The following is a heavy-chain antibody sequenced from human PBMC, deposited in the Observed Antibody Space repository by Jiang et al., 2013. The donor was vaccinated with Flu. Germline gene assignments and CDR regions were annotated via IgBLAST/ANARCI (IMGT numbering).Heavy chain of an antibody. Sequence: VQLLESGGGLVQPGGSLRLSCAASGFTVSSNYMSWVRQAPGKGLEWVSAIYSGGSTYYADSVKGRFTISRDNSKNTLYLQMNSLRAEDTAVYYCARGVFGSGSYFDYWGQGTLVTVSS. CDR3: ARGVFGSGSYFDY. D-gene: IGHD3-10*01. CDR2: IYSGGST. J-gene: IGHJ4*02. CDR1: GFTVSSNY. V-gene: IGHV3-66*02.